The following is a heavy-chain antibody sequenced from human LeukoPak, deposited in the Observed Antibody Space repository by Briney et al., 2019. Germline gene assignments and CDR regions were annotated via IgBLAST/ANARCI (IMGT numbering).Heavy chain of an antibody. D-gene: IGHD3-9*01. CDR1: GYTFTGYY. J-gene: IGHJ5*02. Sequence: GASVKVSCKASGYTFTGYYMHWVRQAPGQGLEWMGWINPNSGGTNYAQKFQGRVTMTRDTPISTAYMELSRLRSDDTAVYYCARGHYDILTGYYLYSWFDPWGQGTLVTVSS. CDR3: ARGHYDILTGYYLYSWFDP. V-gene: IGHV1-2*02. CDR2: INPNSGGT.